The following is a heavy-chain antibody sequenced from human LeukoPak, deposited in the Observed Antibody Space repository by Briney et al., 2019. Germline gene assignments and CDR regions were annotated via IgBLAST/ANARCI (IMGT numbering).Heavy chain of an antibody. CDR1: GFTFSSYG. V-gene: IGHV3-30*02. CDR2: IRYDGSNK. J-gene: IGHJ3*02. CDR3: AKDFFGSHNEHDAFDI. D-gene: IGHD3-10*01. Sequence: GGSLRLSCAASGFTFSSYGMHWVRQAPGKGLEWVAFIRYDGSNKYYAVSVKGRFTISRDNSKNTLYLQMNSLRAEDTAVYYCAKDFFGSHNEHDAFDIWGQGTMVTVSS.